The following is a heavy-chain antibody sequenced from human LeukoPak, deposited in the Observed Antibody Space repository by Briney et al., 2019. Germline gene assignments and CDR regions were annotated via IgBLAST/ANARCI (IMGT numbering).Heavy chain of an antibody. CDR2: IYDSGST. V-gene: IGHV4-59*08. CDR1: GGSISSYY. J-gene: IGHJ4*02. CDR3: ARTLWFGELAYFDY. D-gene: IGHD3-10*01. Sequence: SETLSLTCTVSGGSISSYYWSWIRQPPGKGLEWIGYIYDSGSTNYNPSLKSRVTISVDTSKNQFSLKLSSVTAADTAVYYCARTLWFGELAYFDYWGQGTLVTVSS.